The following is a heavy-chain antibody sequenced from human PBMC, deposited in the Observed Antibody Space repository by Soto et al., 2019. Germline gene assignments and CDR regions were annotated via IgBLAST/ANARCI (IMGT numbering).Heavy chain of an antibody. D-gene: IGHD6-13*01. CDR1: GYTFTSYA. V-gene: IGHV1-3*01. J-gene: IGHJ6*02. CDR3: ARGRAKQLGYYYGMDV. Sequence: ASVKVSCKASGYTFTSYAMHWVRQAPGQRLEWMGWINAGNGNTKYSQKFQGRVTITRDTSASTAYMELSSLRSEDTAVYYCARGRAKQLGYYYGMDVWGQGTTVTVSS. CDR2: INAGNGNT.